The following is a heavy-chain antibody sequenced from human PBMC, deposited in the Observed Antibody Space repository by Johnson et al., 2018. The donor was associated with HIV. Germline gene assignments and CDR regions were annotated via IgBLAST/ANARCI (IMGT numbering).Heavy chain of an antibody. J-gene: IGHJ3*02. CDR3: ARSKYYYYSSGYYYLYAFDI. V-gene: IGHV3-66*01. CDR1: GFSIRNFW. D-gene: IGHD3-22*01. CDR2: IYSGGST. Sequence: VQLVESGGGLVQPGGSLTLSCAVSGFSIRNFWMTWVRQAPGKGLEWVSVIYSGGSTYYAESVMGRFTISRDHSKNTLYLQMNSLRAEDTAVYYCARSKYYYYSSGYYYLYAFDIWGQGTMVTVSS.